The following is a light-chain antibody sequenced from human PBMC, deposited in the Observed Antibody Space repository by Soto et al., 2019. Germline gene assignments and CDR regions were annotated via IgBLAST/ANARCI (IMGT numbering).Light chain of an antibody. CDR3: QQYNNWPPGT. J-gene: IGKJ2*02. CDR1: QSVNSN. V-gene: IGKV3-15*01. Sequence: EIVMTQSPATLSVSPGERVTLSCRASQSVNSNLAWYQLKPGQAPRLPIYGASTRATGIPARISGSGSGTEFTLTISSLQSEDFAVYFCQQYNNWPPGTFGQGTKLQIK. CDR2: GAS.